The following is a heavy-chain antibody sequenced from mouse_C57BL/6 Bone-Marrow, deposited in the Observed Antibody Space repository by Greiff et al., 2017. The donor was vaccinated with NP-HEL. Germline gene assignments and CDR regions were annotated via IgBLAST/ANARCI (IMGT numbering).Heavy chain of an antibody. J-gene: IGHJ4*01. Sequence: EVKLVESGGGLVQPGGSLSLSCAASGFTFTDYYMNWVRQPPGKALAWLGFIRNKASGYTTEYSASVKGRFTISRDNSQSILYLQMNALRAEDSATYYCARSIYYDYADDPFYAMDYWGQGTSVTVSS. CDR3: ARSIYYDYADDPFYAMDY. CDR1: GFTFTDYY. V-gene: IGHV7-3*01. D-gene: IGHD2-4*01. CDR2: IRNKASGYTT.